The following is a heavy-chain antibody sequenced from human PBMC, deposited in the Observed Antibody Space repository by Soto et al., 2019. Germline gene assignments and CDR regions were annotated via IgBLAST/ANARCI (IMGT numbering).Heavy chain of an antibody. CDR2: IYYSGST. V-gene: IGHV4-30-4*08. Sequence: SETLSLTCTVSGGSISSGVYYWSWIRQSPGKGLEYIGYIYYSGSTYYNPSLKSRVTISVDTSKNQFSLKLSSVTAADTAVYYCARESYDFWSGYSRSLDYWGQRTLVTVSS. D-gene: IGHD3-3*01. CDR3: ARESYDFWSGYSRSLDY. J-gene: IGHJ4*02. CDR1: GGSISSGVYY.